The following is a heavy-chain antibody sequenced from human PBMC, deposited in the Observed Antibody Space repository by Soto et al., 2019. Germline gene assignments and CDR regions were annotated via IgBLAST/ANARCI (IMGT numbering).Heavy chain of an antibody. CDR3: AKVGYLSILPPYYYYMDV. V-gene: IGHV3-30*18. CDR2: ISYDGSNK. J-gene: IGHJ6*03. D-gene: IGHD1-1*01. Sequence: GGSLRLSCAASGFTFSSYGMHWVRQAPGKGLEWVAVISYDGSNKYYADSVKGRFTISRDNSKNTLYLQMNSLRAEDTAVYYCAKVGYLSILPPYYYYMDVWGQGTTVTVSS. CDR1: GFTFSSYG.